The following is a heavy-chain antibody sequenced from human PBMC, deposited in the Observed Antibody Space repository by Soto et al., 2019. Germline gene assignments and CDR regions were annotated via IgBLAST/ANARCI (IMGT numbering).Heavy chain of an antibody. CDR1: GGTFSSHS. V-gene: IGHV1-69*13. CDR3: ATGSFTSTGGRIGYHYNAMDV. CDR2: IIPIFGPA. J-gene: IGHJ6*02. D-gene: IGHD1-1*01. Sequence: GASVKVSCKSSGGTFSSHSINWVRQARGQGLEWMGGIIPIFGPANFAKKFQGRVTITADESTTTAYMELSSLTSEDTAVYYCATGSFTSTGGRIGYHYNAMDVWGQGTTVTV.